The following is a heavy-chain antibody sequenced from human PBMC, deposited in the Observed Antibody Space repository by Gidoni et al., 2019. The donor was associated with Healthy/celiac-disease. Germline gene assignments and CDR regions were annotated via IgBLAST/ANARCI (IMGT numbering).Heavy chain of an antibody. J-gene: IGHJ4*02. CDR3: APLGRYAIVDY. V-gene: IGHV3-23*01. Sequence: EVQLLESGGGLVKPGGSLRLSCAASGFTFSSYAMSWVRQAPGTGLEWVSAISCSGGSTYYADSVKGRFTISRDNSKNTLYLQMNRLRAEDTAVYYCAPLGRYAIVDYWGQGTLVTVSS. CDR2: ISCSGGST. CDR1: GFTFSSYA. D-gene: IGHD2-21*01.